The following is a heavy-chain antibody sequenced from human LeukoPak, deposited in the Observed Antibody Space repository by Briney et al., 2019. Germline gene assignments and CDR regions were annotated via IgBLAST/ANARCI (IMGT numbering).Heavy chain of an antibody. J-gene: IGHJ4*02. V-gene: IGHV4-4*07. CDR3: ARDPDYYGSGSYSKTPDDY. D-gene: IGHD3-10*01. CDR2: IYTSGST. Sequence: SETLSLTCTVSGGSISSYYWSWIRQPAGKGLEWIGRIYTSGSTNYNPSLRSRVTMSVDTSKNQFSLKLSSVTAADTAVYYCARDPDYYGSGSYSKTPDDYWGQGTLVTVSS. CDR1: GGSISSYY.